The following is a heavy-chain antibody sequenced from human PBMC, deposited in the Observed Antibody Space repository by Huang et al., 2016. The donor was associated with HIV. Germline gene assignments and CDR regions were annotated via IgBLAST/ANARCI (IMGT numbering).Heavy chain of an antibody. J-gene: IGHJ5*01. CDR1: GYIFTKYG. CDR3: ARDHWYPLQNWFDL. V-gene: IGHV1-18*01. CDR2: ISAYNGNT. Sequence: QVELVQSGAEVKRPGASVRVSCKAAGYIFTKYGINWVRQAPGQGLAWMGWISAYNGNTNYEEKFQGRVTLTRDTSATTAYMELRDVTSADTAVYYCARDHWYPLQNWFDLWGQGTLVTVSS. D-gene: IGHD1-1*01.